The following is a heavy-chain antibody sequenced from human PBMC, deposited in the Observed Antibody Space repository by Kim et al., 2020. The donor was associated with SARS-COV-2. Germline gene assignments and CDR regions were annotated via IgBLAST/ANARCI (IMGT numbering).Heavy chain of an antibody. CDR2: ITNGGGTI. V-gene: IGHV3-11*01. D-gene: IGHD2-2*01. CDR3: AREYSSTSYYFDY. Sequence: GGSLRLSCAASAFTFSDHYMSWIRQAPGKGLEWISYITNGGGTIYYADSVKGRFTISRDDAKNSLYLQMNSLRAEDTAVYYCAREYSSTSYYFDYWGQGT. J-gene: IGHJ4*02. CDR1: AFTFSDHY.